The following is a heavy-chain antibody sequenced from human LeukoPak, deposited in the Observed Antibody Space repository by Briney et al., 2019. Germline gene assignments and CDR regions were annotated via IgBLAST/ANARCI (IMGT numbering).Heavy chain of an antibody. V-gene: IGHV3-23*01. J-gene: IGHJ4*02. CDR3: AKQKRYYYDSSGSISPSYYFDY. CDR2: ISGSGGST. Sequence: PGGSLRLSCAASGFTFSSYAMSWVRQAPGKGLEWVSAISGSGGSTYYADSVKGRFTISRDNSKNTLYLQMNSLRAEDTAVYYCAKQKRYYYDSSGSISPSYYFDYWGQGTLVTVSS. CDR1: GFTFSSYA. D-gene: IGHD3-22*01.